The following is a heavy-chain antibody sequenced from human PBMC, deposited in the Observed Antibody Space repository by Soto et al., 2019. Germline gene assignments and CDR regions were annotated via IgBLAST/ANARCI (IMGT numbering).Heavy chain of an antibody. CDR2: IYWDDDK. J-gene: IGHJ5*02. Sequence: QITLKESGPTLVKPTQTLTLTCTFSGFSLSTSGVGVGWIRQPPGKALEWLALIYWDDDKRYSPSLKSRLTITQDTPKNQVVLTMTNMDPVDTATYYCAHAYSSIAAFHRYNWFDPWGQGTLVTVSS. D-gene: IGHD6-6*01. CDR3: AHAYSSIAAFHRYNWFDP. CDR1: GFSLSTSGVG. V-gene: IGHV2-5*02.